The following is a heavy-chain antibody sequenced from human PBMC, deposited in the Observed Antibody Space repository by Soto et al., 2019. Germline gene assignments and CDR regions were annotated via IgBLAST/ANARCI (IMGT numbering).Heavy chain of an antibody. CDR3: AHRQGSYCGGDCYGGYYFDY. J-gene: IGHJ4*02. D-gene: IGHD2-21*02. CDR1: GFSLSTSGVG. CDR2: IYWDDDK. Sequence: SGPTLVNPTQTLTLTCTFSGFSLSTSGVGVGWIRQPPGKALEWLALIYWDDDKRYSPSLKSRLTITKDTSKNQVVLTMTNMDPVDTATYYCAHRQGSYCGGDCYGGYYFDYWGQGTLVTVSS. V-gene: IGHV2-5*02.